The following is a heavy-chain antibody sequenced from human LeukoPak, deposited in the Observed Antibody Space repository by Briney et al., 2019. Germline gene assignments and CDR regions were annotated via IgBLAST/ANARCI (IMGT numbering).Heavy chain of an antibody. V-gene: IGHV3-48*01. Sequence: PGGSLRLSCAASGFTFSSYSMNWVRQAPGKGLEWGSYISSRRSTIYYADSVKGRVTISRGNGKNSLYLQMNSLRAEDTAVYYCASGGYCSSTSCYNYYYYYMDVWGKGTTVTVSS. CDR3: ASGGYCSSTSCYNYYYYYMDV. D-gene: IGHD2-2*02. CDR2: ISSRRSTI. CDR1: GFTFSSYS. J-gene: IGHJ6*03.